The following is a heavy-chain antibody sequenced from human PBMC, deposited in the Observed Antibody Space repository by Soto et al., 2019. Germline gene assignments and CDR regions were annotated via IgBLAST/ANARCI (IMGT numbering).Heavy chain of an antibody. Sequence: SETLSLTCAVSGGSISSGGYSWSWIRQPPGKGLEWIGYIYHGGYTYYNTSLKSRVTISVDRSKNQFSLKLSSVTAADTAVYYCARAHYGDYGYGMDVWGQGTTVTVSS. D-gene: IGHD4-17*01. CDR2: IYHGGYT. CDR3: ARAHYGDYGYGMDV. V-gene: IGHV4-30-2*01. J-gene: IGHJ6*02. CDR1: GGSISSGGYS.